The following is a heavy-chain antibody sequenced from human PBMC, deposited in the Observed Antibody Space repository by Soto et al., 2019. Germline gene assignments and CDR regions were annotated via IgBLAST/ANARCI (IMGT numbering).Heavy chain of an antibody. D-gene: IGHD2-15*01. V-gene: IGHV4-39*01. CDR3: GRVMIAASRHTDSDY. Sequence: SETLSLTCTVSGASISSSDYYRGWIRQPPGKGLEWIGNIDYNGVTYYNPSLKSRVTVSKDTSKNQFSLKVASVTAADTAVYYCGRVMIAASRHTDSDYWGQGTQVTVSS. CDR1: GASISSSDYY. CDR2: IDYNGVT. J-gene: IGHJ4*02.